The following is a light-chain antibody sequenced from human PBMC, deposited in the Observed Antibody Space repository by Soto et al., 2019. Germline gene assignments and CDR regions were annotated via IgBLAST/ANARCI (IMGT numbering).Light chain of an antibody. V-gene: IGLV2-14*03. CDR3: SSYTISNTLV. Sequence: QSALTQPASVSGSPGQSITISCTGTSRDIGTYYYVSWYQHHPGKAPKVIIHDVSTRPSGVSDRFSGPKSDNTASLTISGLQPDDEADYYCSSYTISNTLVFGGGTKVTVL. CDR1: SRDIGTYYY. J-gene: IGLJ3*02. CDR2: DVS.